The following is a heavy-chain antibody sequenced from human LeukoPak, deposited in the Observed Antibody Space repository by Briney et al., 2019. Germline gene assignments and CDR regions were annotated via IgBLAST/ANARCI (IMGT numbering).Heavy chain of an antibody. CDR2: INSDGSSI. Sequence: GGSLRLSCAASGFSFSSHWMHWVRQAPGKGLVWVSRINSDGSSISYADSVKGRFTISRDNSKNTLYLQMNSLRAEDTAVYYCAKARGKGDYWGQGTLVTVSS. V-gene: IGHV3-74*01. CDR1: GFSFSSHW. D-gene: IGHD3-16*01. CDR3: AKARGKGDY. J-gene: IGHJ4*02.